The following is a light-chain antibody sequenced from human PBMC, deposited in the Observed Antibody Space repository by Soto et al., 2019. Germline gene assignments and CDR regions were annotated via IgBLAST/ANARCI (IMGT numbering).Light chain of an antibody. J-gene: IGKJ4*01. CDR1: QSVLYISNNKNY. CDR3: QQYYSTPLT. CDR2: WAS. V-gene: IGKV4-1*01. Sequence: DIVMTQSPYSLAVSLGERATINCKSSQSVLYISNNKNYLAWYQQKPGQPPKLLIYWASTRESGVPDRFSGSGSGTDFTLTISSLQAEDVAVYYCQQYYSTPLTFGGGTKVDTK.